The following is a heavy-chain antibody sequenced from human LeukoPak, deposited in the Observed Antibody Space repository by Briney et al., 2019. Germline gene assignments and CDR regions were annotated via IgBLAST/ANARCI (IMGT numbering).Heavy chain of an antibody. CDR2: IYYSGST. CDR3: ARAPEYGLYYFDY. J-gene: IGHJ4*02. Sequence: SETLSLTCTVSGGSISSSSYYWGWIRQPPGKGLEWIGSIYYSGSTYYNPSLKSRVSTSVDTSKNQFSLKLTSVTAADTAVYYCARAPEYGLYYFDYWGQGTPVTVSS. CDR1: GGSISSSSYY. D-gene: IGHD1-14*01. V-gene: IGHV4-39*07.